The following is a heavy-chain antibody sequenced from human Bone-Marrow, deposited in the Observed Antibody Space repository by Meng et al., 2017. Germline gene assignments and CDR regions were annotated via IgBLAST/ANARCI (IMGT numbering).Heavy chain of an antibody. CDR2: INTNTGNP. D-gene: IGHD6-19*01. CDR1: GYTFTSYA. J-gene: IGHJ4*02. V-gene: IGHV7-4-1*02. Sequence: ASVKVSCKASGYTFTSYAMNWVRQAPGQGLEWMGWINTNTGNPTYAQGFAGRFVFSLDTSVSTAYLQISSLKAEDTAVYYCARDFIAVAGNPLGYWGQGTLVTVSS. CDR3: ARDFIAVAGNPLGY.